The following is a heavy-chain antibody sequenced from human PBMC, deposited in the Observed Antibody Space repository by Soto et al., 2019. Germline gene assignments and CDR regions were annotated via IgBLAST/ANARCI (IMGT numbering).Heavy chain of an antibody. Sequence: QVQLVESGGGVVQPGRCLRLSCAASGFIFSNFGMHWVRQAPGKGLAWVAVIWYDVSNAYYADSVKGRFTISKDNSKNTLYLEMNSLQAEDTAVYYCAGDNIPSRAVATYGMDVWGQGTTVTVSS. D-gene: IGHD6-19*01. V-gene: IGHV3-33*01. CDR1: GFIFSNFG. CDR3: AGDNIPSRAVATYGMDV. CDR2: IWYDVSNA. J-gene: IGHJ6*02.